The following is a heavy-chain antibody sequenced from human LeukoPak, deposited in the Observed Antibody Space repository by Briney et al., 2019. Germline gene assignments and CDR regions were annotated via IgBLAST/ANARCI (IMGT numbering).Heavy chain of an antibody. D-gene: IGHD4-17*01. J-gene: IGHJ4*02. CDR1: GFTFSSYG. CDR2: IWYDGSNK. CDR3: ARGLAVTSGFDY. Sequence: GGSLRLSCAASGFTFSSYGMHWVRQAPGKGLEWVAVIWYDGSNKYYADSGKGRFSSSRDNSKNTMYLQMNSLRDEDTAVYYCARGLAVTSGFDYWGQGTLVTVSS. V-gene: IGHV3-33*01.